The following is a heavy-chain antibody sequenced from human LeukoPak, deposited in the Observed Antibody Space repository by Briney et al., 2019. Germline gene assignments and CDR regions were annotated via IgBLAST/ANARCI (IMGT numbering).Heavy chain of an antibody. Sequence: PGGSLRLSCAASGFTFSSYAMSWVRQAPGKGLEWVSAISGCGGSTYYADSVKGRFTISRDNSKNTLSLQMNSLRVEDTAVYYCAKDMGDYRVRYFFDSWGQGTLVTVSS. CDR2: ISGCGGST. D-gene: IGHD4-11*01. V-gene: IGHV3-23*01. CDR3: AKDMGDYRVRYFFDS. CDR1: GFTFSSYA. J-gene: IGHJ4*02.